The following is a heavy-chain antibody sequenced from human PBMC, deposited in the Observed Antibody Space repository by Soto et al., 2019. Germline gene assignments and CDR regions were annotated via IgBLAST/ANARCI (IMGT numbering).Heavy chain of an antibody. J-gene: IGHJ5*02. V-gene: IGHV4-31*03. D-gene: IGHD1-1*01. CDR1: GGSISSGSYY. Sequence: PSETLSLTCTVSGGSISSGSYYWSWIRQHPGKGLEWIGYIYHSGSTLYNPSLKSRVTISVDKSKNQFSLKLTSVTAADTAVYYCARDQLEGNWFDPWGQGTLVTVSS. CDR3: ARDQLEGNWFDP. CDR2: IYHSGST.